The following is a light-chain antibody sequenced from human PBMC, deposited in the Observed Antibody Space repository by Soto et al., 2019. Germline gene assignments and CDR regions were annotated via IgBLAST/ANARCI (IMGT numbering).Light chain of an antibody. CDR1: SSNIGNNA. Sequence: QSVLTQPPSVSEAPRQRVTISCSGSSSNIGNNAVNWYQQLPGKAPKLLIYYDDLLPSGVSDRFSGSKSGTSASLAISGLQSEDEVDYYCAAWDDSLNALVFGTGTKVTVL. CDR3: AAWDDSLNALV. CDR2: YDD. J-gene: IGLJ1*01. V-gene: IGLV1-36*01.